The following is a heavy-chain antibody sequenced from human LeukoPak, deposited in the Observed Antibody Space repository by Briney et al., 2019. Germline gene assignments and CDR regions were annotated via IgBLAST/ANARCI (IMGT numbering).Heavy chain of an antibody. D-gene: IGHD3-10*01. J-gene: IGHJ3*02. CDR3: ARGRRREMYYYGSGSYLFGGRAFDI. CDR2: INHSGST. Sequence: PSETLSLTCAVYGGSFSGYYWSWIRQPPGKGLEWIGEINHSGSTNYNPSLKSRVTISVDTSKNQFSLKLSSVTAADTAVYYCARGRRREMYYYGSGSYLFGGRAFDIWGQGTMVTVSS. V-gene: IGHV4-34*01. CDR1: GGSFSGYY.